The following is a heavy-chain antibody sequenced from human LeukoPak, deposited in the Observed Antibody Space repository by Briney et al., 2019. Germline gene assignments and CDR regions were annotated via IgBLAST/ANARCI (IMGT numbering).Heavy chain of an antibody. CDR3: ATEMARTFDY. CDR1: GFTFSSHG. V-gene: IGHV3-30*03. D-gene: IGHD5-24*01. CDR2: ISYDGSNK. Sequence: GGSLRLSCAASGFTFSSHGMHWVRQAPGKGLEWVAVISYDGSNKYYADSVKGRFTISRDNSKNTLYLQMNSLRAEDTAVYYCATEMARTFDYWGQGTLVTVSS. J-gene: IGHJ4*02.